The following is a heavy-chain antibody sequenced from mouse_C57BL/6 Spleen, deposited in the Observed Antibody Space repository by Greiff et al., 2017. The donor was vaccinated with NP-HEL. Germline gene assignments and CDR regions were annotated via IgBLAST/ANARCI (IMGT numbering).Heavy chain of an antibody. CDR2: IHPVSGET. CDR3: GRSGDYDYDGYAMDY. D-gene: IGHD2-4*01. CDR1: GYTFTDHI. V-gene: IGHV1-11*01. J-gene: IGHJ4*01. Sequence: VQLQQSGAELASPGASVTLSCKASGYTFTDHIMNWVKKRPGQGLEWIGRIHPVSGETNYNQKFMGKATFTVDRSSSTVYMVLNSLTSGDPAVYYCGRSGDYDYDGYAMDYWGQGTSVTVSS.